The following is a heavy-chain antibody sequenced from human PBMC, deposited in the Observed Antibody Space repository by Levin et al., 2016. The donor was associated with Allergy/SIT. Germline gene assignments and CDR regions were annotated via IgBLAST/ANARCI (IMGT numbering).Heavy chain of an antibody. Sequence: VRQAPGKGLEWIGEINHSGGTNYNPSLKSRVTISVDTSKNQFSLKLSSVTAADTAVYYCARFPQGLGYDSSGRYYYYYYGMDVWGQGTTVTVSS. CDR3: ARFPQGLGYDSSGRYYYYYYGMDV. V-gene: IGHV4-34*01. D-gene: IGHD3-22*01. J-gene: IGHJ6*02. CDR2: INHSGGT.